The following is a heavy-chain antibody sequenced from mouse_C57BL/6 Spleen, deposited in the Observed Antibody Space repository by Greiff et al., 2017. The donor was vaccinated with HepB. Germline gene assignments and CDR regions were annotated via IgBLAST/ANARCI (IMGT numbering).Heavy chain of an antibody. CDR3: ARSFLYCNYGGWYFDV. CDR1: GYTFTSYW. J-gene: IGHJ1*03. CDR2: IDPSDSYT. Sequence: QVQLQQPGAELVMPGASVKLSCKASGYTFTSYWMHWVKQRPGQGLEWIGEIDPSDSYTNYNQKFKGKSTLTVDKSSSSAYVQLSSLTSEDSAVYYCARSFLYCNYGGWYFDVWGTGTTVTVSS. D-gene: IGHD2-10*02. V-gene: IGHV1-69*01.